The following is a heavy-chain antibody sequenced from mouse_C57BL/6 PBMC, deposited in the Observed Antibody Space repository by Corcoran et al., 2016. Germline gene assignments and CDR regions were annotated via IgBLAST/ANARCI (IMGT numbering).Heavy chain of an antibody. CDR1: GYTFTTYG. CDR3: ARDSNWHFDV. Sequence: QIQLVQSGPELKKSGETVKISCKASGYTFTTYGMSWVRQAPGKGLKWMAWINTYSGVPTYADDFKGRFAFSLETSASTAYLQINNLKNEDTATYFCARDSNWHFDVWGTGTTVTVSS. J-gene: IGHJ1*03. CDR2: INTYSGVP. V-gene: IGHV9-3*01. D-gene: IGHD2-5*01.